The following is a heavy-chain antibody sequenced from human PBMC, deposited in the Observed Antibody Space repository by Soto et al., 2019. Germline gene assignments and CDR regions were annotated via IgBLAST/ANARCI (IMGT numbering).Heavy chain of an antibody. CDR3: ARDRSVLRFLEWPNWFDP. CDR1: GYTFTSYG. Sequence: ASVKVSCKASGYTFTSYGISWVRQAPGQGLEWMGRIIAYHGNANYAQKLQGRVTITADKSTSTAYMELSGLRSEDTAVYYCARDRSVLRFLEWPNWFDPWGQGTLVTVSS. V-gene: IGHV1-18*01. CDR2: IIAYHGNA. J-gene: IGHJ5*02. D-gene: IGHD3-3*01.